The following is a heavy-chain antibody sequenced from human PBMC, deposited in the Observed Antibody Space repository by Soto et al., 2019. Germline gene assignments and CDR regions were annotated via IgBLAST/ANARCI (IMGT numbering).Heavy chain of an antibody. D-gene: IGHD3-9*01. J-gene: IGHJ4*02. CDR3: EILTGYYPRFDY. CDR1: GFTFSTYS. V-gene: IGHV3-30-3*01. Sequence: PRGSLRLSCVASGFTFSTYSMHWIRQAPGKGLEGVAVISDDGSNKYYADSVKGRFTISRDNSKNTLNLHTNSLRPEDTAVYYCEILTGYYPRFDYRARGTLVTVSS. CDR2: ISDDGSNK.